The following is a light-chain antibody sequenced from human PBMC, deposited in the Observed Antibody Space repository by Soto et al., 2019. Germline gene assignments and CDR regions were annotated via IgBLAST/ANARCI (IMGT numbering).Light chain of an antibody. Sequence: QSALTQPRSVSGSPGQSVTLSCTGTSSDVGGYNYVSWYQQHPGKAPKLMIYDVSKRPSGVPYRFSGSKSGNTTSLTISGLQAEDEADYYCCSYAGTYTFVVFGGGTKLTVL. CDR1: SSDVGGYNY. CDR3: CSYAGTYTFVV. CDR2: DVS. J-gene: IGLJ2*01. V-gene: IGLV2-11*01.